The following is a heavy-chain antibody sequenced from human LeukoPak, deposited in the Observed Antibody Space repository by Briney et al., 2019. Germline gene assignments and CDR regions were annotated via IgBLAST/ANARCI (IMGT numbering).Heavy chain of an antibody. Sequence: GGSLRLSCAASGFTFGSYAMSWVRQAPGKGLEWVSSVFGSGGSTYYADSVEGRFTISRDNSKNTLYLQMNSLRAEDTAVYYCAKVPRGYCRGGTCYYYYGMDVWGQGTTVTVSS. CDR2: VFGSGGST. CDR3: AKVPRGYCRGGTCYYYYGMDV. V-gene: IGHV3-23*01. D-gene: IGHD2-15*01. CDR1: GFTFGSYA. J-gene: IGHJ6*02.